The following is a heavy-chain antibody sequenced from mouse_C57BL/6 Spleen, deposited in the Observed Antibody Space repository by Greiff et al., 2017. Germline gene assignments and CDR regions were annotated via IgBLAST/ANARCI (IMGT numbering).Heavy chain of an antibody. J-gene: IGHJ2*01. V-gene: IGHV5-6*02. Sequence: EVKVVESGGDLVKPGGSLKLSCAASGFTFSSYGMSWVRQTPDKRLEWVATISSGGSYTYYPDSVKGRFTISRDNAKNTLYLQMSSLKSEDTAMYYCARRGYSNYFDYWGQGTTLTVSS. CDR1: GFTFSSYG. CDR3: ARRGYSNYFDY. CDR2: ISSGGSYT. D-gene: IGHD2-5*01.